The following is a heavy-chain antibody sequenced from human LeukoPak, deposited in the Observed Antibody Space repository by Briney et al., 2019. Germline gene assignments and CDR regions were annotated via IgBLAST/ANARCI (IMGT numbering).Heavy chain of an antibody. CDR2: IYPGDSDT. CDR3: ARAYSTSSVFFGMDV. J-gene: IGHJ6*02. CDR1: GYSFNSYW. Sequence: GESLKISCKGSGYSFNSYWIGWVRQMPGKGLEWMGIIYPGDSDTRYSPSFQGQVTISADKSINTAYLQWSTLKASGTAMYYCARAYSTSSVFFGMDVWGQGTTVTVSS. D-gene: IGHD6-6*01. V-gene: IGHV5-51*01.